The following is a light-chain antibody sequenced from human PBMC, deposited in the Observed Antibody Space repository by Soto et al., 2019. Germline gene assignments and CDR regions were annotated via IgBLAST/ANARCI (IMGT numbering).Light chain of an antibody. J-gene: IGLJ2*01. V-gene: IGLV1-40*01. CDR2: GDS. Sequence: QSVLTQPPSVSGAPGQRVIISCTGSSSTIGPGYDVHWYQQLPGTAPKLLIYGDSHRPSGVPDRFSGSKSGTSASLAITGLQAVDEADYYCQSYDRSLSASVVFGGGTKLTV. CDR3: QSYDRSLSASVV. CDR1: SSTIGPGYD.